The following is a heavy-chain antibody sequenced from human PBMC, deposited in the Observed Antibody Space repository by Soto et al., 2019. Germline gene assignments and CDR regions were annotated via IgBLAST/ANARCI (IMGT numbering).Heavy chain of an antibody. CDR3: ARSGDSSGYYCVGHWFDP. CDR1: GGSISSYY. V-gene: IGHV4-59*01. Sequence: QVQLQESGPGLVKPSETLSLTCTVSGGSISSYYWSWIRQPPGKGLEWIGYIYYSGSTTYNPSLKRRVTISVDTSKNQFSLKLSSVTAADTAVYYCARSGDSSGYYCVGHWFDPWGQGTLVTVSS. D-gene: IGHD3-22*01. CDR2: IYYSGST. J-gene: IGHJ5*02.